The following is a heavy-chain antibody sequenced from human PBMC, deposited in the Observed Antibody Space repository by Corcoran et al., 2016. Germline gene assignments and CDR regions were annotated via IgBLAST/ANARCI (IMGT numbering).Heavy chain of an antibody. CDR1: GFTFSSYS. J-gene: IGHJ5*02. Sequence: EVQLVESGGGLVKPGGSLRLSCAASGFTFSSYSMNWVRQAPGKGLEWVSSISSSSSYIYYADSVKGRFTISRDNAKNSLYLQMNSLRAEDTGVYYCARGIGIAAAGTGFWFDPWGQGTLVTVSS. V-gene: IGHV3-21*01. CDR2: ISSSSSYI. D-gene: IGHD6-13*01. CDR3: ARGIGIAAAGTGFWFDP.